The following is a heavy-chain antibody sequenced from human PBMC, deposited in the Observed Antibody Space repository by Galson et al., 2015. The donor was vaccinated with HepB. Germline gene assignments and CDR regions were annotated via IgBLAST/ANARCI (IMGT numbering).Heavy chain of an antibody. CDR2: ISYDGTIE. D-gene: IGHD2/OR15-2a*01. CDR3: ARDLSSRYISAWHFLDT. Sequence: SLRLYCPASGFTFSSSGMHWVRQSPGKGLEWVAVISYDGTIEYYGDSGKGRYTISRDNSKDTLYLQMSTVGVEVTAVYFCARDLSSRYISAWHFLDTWGLGTLVTVS. J-gene: IGHJ5*02. CDR1: GFTFSSSG. V-gene: IGHV3-33*08.